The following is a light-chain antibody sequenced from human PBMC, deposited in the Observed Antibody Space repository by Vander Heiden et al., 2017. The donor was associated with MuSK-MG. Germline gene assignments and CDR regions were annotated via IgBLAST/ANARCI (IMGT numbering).Light chain of an antibody. V-gene: IGKV3-11*01. CDR3: QQRSNGPPGNT. CDR1: QSVSSY. J-gene: IGKJ2*01. Sequence: EIVLTQSPATLSLSPGERATLSCRASQSVSSYLAWYQQKPGQAPRLLIYDASNRATGIPARFSGSGAGTDFTLTISSLEPEDFAVYYRQQRSNGPPGNTFGQGTKLEIK. CDR2: DAS.